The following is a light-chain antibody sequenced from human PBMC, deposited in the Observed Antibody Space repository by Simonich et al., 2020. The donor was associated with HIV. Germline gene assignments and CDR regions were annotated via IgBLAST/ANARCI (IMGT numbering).Light chain of an antibody. Sequence: DIVMTQSPDSLAVSLGERATIHCKSSRTILYSSNNKNYLAWYQQKPGQPPKLLIYWASTRESGVPDRFSGSGSGTDFTLTISSLEPEDFAIYYCQQRRNWPLTFGGGTKVDIK. CDR1: RTILYSSNNKNY. CDR3: QQRRNWPLT. CDR2: WAS. V-gene: IGKV4-1*01. J-gene: IGKJ4*01.